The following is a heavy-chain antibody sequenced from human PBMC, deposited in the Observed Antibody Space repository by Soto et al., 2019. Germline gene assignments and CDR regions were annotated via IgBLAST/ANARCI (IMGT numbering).Heavy chain of an antibody. CDR2: MYYSGST. Sequence: SETLSLTCTVSGGPLSSSSYYWGWIRQPPGKGLEWIGSMYYSGSTYYNPSLKSRVTISVDTSKNQFSLKLSSVTAADTAVYYCAADTVTLYYYYYGMDVWGQGTTVTVSS. V-gene: IGHV4-39*01. D-gene: IGHD4-17*01. J-gene: IGHJ6*02. CDR1: GGPLSSSSYY. CDR3: AADTVTLYYYYYGMDV.